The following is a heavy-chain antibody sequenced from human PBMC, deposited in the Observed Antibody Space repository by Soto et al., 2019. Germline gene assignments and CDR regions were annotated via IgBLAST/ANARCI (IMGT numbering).Heavy chain of an antibody. V-gene: IGHV4-30-4*02. J-gene: IGHJ3*02. CDR1: GGSISRGDYY. CDR3: ARSSTRYGNYDAFDN. CDR2: IYYSGST. D-gene: IGHD4-4*01. Sequence: SDTLSLTCTVSGGSISRGDYYWSWIRKPPGKGLEWIGYIYYSGSTYYNPSLKSRVTISVDTSKNQFSLKLSSVTAADTAVYYCARSSTRYGNYDAFDNWGQETMVTVSS.